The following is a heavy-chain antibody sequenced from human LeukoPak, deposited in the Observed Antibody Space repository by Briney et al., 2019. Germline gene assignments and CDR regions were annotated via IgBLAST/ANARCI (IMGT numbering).Heavy chain of an antibody. D-gene: IGHD3-9*01. CDR2: ISGSGGST. CDR3: AKEKLRYFDWLYYFDY. J-gene: IGHJ4*02. Sequence: AGGSLRLSCAASGFTFSSYAMSWVRQAPGKGLEWVSAISGSGGSTYYADSVKGRFTISRDNSKNTLYLQMNSLRAEDTAVYYCAKEKLRYFDWLYYFDYWGQGTLVTVSS. CDR1: GFTFSSYA. V-gene: IGHV3-23*01.